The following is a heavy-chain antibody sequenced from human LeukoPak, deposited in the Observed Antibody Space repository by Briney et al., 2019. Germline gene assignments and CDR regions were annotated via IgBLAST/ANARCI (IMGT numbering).Heavy chain of an antibody. V-gene: IGHV3-30*18. J-gene: IGHJ4*02. CDR2: ISYDGSNK. CDR1: GFTFSSYG. D-gene: IGHD3-10*01. Sequence: GGSLRLSCAASGFTFSSYGMHWVRQAPGRGLEWVAVISYDGSNKYYADSVKGRFTIPRDNSKNPLYLKMNSLGAEDTAVYYCAKGHYGSGSYYYIDYWGQRTLVTVSS. CDR3: AKGHYGSGSYYYIDY.